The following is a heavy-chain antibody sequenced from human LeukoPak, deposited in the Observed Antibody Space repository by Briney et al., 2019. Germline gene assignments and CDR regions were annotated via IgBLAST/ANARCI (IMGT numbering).Heavy chain of an antibody. D-gene: IGHD2-21*02. J-gene: IGHJ4*02. CDR1: GGSISSSSYY. V-gene: IGHV4-39*07. CDR2: IYYSGST. Sequence: SETLSLTCTVSGGSISSSSYYWGWIRQPPGKGLEWIGSIYYSGSTYYNPSLKSRVTISVDTSKNQFSLKLSSVTAADTAVYYCASFRGSSSWDCGDCYPDVFDYWGQGTLVTVSS. CDR3: ASFRGSSSWDCGDCYPDVFDY.